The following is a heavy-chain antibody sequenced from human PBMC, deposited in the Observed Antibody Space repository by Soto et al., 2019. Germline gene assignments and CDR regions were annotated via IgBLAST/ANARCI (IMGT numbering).Heavy chain of an antibody. Sequence: QVQLVQSGAEVKKPGASVKVSCKASGYTFTIYGISWVRQAPGQGLEWMGWISGYNGNTDYAQNLQDRVTLTTDASTSSVSMELRSLRSDDTAVYHCARVDYYDSSGYDGYGGQGTLITGSS. CDR1: GYTFTIYG. CDR3: ARVDYYDSSGYDGY. CDR2: ISGYNGNT. J-gene: IGHJ4*02. D-gene: IGHD3-22*01. V-gene: IGHV1-18*04.